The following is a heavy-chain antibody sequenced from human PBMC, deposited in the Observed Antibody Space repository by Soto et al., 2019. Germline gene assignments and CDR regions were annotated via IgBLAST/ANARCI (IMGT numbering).Heavy chain of an antibody. J-gene: IGHJ6*02. Sequence: WGSLRLSCAASGFTSSSCAMGWVRQAPGKGLEWVSDIIDSGGSTYYADSVKGRFTISRDNSKSTLYLQMNSLRAEDTALYYCAKGRSYYYYYGVDVWGQGTTVNVSS. CDR1: GFTSSSCA. CDR3: AKGRSYYYYYGVDV. V-gene: IGHV3-23*01. CDR2: IIDSGGST.